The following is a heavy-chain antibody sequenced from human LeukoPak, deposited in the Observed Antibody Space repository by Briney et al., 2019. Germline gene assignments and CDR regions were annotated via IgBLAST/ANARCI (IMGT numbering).Heavy chain of an antibody. CDR3: ARDHGYFGMDV. CDR2: TSYSGNT. V-gene: IGHV4-59*01. Sequence: SETLSLTCIVSGGSIGNYYWNWIRQPPGKGLEWIGHTSYSGNTIYNPSLKSRVTISIDPFKNQLSLKVTSVTAADTAVYYCARDHGYFGMDVWGQGTTVTISS. J-gene: IGHJ6*02. CDR1: GGSIGNYY.